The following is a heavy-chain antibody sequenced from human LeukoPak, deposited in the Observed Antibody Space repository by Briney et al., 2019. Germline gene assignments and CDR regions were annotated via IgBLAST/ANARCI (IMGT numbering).Heavy chain of an antibody. Sequence: QRGGSLRLSCSASGFTFSTYAMTWVRQAPGKGLEWVSSISGDTYYADSVKGRFTISRDNSENTVYLQMNSLRDEDTAVYYCAKGWPLEWQQLPDYDAIDVWGQGTLVTVSS. CDR1: GFTFSTYA. V-gene: IGHV3-23*01. D-gene: IGHD3-3*01. CDR2: ISGDT. CDR3: AKGWPLEWQQLPDYDAIDV. J-gene: IGHJ3*01.